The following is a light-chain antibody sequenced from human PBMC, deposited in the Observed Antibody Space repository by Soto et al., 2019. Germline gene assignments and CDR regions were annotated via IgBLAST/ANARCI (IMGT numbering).Light chain of an antibody. CDR1: QSVNIW. CDR2: KAS. J-gene: IGKJ1*01. V-gene: IGKV1-5*03. Sequence: DIQMTQSPSTLSASVGDRVTNTCRASQSVNIWLAWYQQKPGKAPKLLIYKASSLESGVPSRFSGSGSGTEFTLTISSLQPDDFATYYCQQYNTYSRTFGQGTKVEIK. CDR3: QQYNTYSRT.